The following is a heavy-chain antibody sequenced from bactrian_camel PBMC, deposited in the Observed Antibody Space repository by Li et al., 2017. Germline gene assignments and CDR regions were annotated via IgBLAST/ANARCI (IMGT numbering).Heavy chain of an antibody. CDR1: ADSFNRYC. CDR3: AALSGGSWCTNLRLWAYRS. Sequence: VQLVESGGGSVQSGGSLRLSCTLSADSFNRYCLGWFRQAPGKGREGVAMIDAAGNTVSAESVKGRFTISQDNAKNTVYLQMNSLKPEDTAMYYCAALSGGSWCTNLRLWAYRSWGQGTQVTVS. V-gene: IGHV3S40*01. CDR2: MIDAAGNT. J-gene: IGHJ6*01. D-gene: IGHD6*01.